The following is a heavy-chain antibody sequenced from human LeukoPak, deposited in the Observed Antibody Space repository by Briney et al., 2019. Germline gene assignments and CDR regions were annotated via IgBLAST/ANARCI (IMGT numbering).Heavy chain of an antibody. D-gene: IGHD5-12*01. V-gene: IGHV4-34*01. J-gene: IGHJ3*02. CDR1: GGSFSGYY. Sequence: SETLSLTCAVYGGSFSGYYWSWIRQPPGKGLEWIGEINHSGSTNYNPSLKSRVTISVDTSKNQFSLKLSSVTAADTAVYYCARGGGRSGYDRSDAFDIWGQGAMVTVSS. CDR3: ARGGGRSGYDRSDAFDI. CDR2: INHSGST.